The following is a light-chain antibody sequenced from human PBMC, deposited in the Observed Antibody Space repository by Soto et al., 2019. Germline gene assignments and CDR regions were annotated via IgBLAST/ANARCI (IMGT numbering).Light chain of an antibody. J-gene: IGKJ2*02. CDR3: LQDHNYQWT. Sequence: IQVTQFPSSLSASVGDTVTITCRASQAIGNYLAWYQQKPGKAPKLLIYAASNLQTEVPSRFSGSGSGTDFTLTINNLQAEDFATYYCLQDHNYQWTFGQGTKVDIK. V-gene: IGKV1-6*01. CDR1: QAIGNY. CDR2: AAS.